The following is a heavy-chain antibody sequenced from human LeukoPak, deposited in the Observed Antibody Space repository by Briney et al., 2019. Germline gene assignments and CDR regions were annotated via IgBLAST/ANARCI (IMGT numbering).Heavy chain of an antibody. CDR1: GGSFSGYY. Sequence: PSETLSLTCAVYGGSFSGYYWSWIRQPPGKGLEWIGSIYYSGSTYYNPSLKSRVTISVDTSKNQFSLKLSSVTAADTAVYYCARISIVGATPDYWGQGTLVTVSS. CDR3: ARISIVGATPDY. D-gene: IGHD1-26*01. CDR2: IYYSGST. J-gene: IGHJ4*02. V-gene: IGHV4-34*01.